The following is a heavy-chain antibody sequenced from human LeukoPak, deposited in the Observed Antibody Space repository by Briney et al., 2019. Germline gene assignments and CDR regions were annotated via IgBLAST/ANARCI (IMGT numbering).Heavy chain of an antibody. CDR3: ARASKVGAFDV. Sequence: QPGGSLRLSCAASGVTVSSTYMSWVRQAPGKGLEWVSVIYGGNSTYNADSVKGRFTISRDNSKNTLFLQMNSLRAEDTAVYYCARASKVGAFDVWGQGTMVTVSS. V-gene: IGHV3-66*01. J-gene: IGHJ3*01. D-gene: IGHD1-26*01. CDR2: IYGGNST. CDR1: GVTVSSTY.